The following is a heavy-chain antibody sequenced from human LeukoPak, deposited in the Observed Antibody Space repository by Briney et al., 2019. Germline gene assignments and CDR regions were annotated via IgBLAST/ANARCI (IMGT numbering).Heavy chain of an antibody. V-gene: IGHV4-30-4*08. CDR1: GGSISSGDYY. Sequence: SQTLSLTXTVSGGSISSGDYYWSWIRQPPGKGLEWIGYIYYSGSTYYNPSLKSRVTISVDTSKNQFSLKLSSVTAADTAVYYCARVAYSGYDRNYFDYWGQGTLVTVSS. CDR2: IYYSGST. D-gene: IGHD5-12*01. J-gene: IGHJ4*02. CDR3: ARVAYSGYDRNYFDY.